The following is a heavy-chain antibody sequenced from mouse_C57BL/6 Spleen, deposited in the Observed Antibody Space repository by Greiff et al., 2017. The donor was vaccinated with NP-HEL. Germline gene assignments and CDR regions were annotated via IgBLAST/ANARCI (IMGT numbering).Heavy chain of an antibody. CDR3: AGGDYDEFAY. V-gene: IGHV1-22*01. CDR1: GYTFTDYN. Sequence: EVQLQQSGPELVKPGASVKMPCKASGYTFTDYNMHWVKQSHGKSLEWIGYINPNNGGTSYNQKFKGKATLTVNKSSSTAYMELRSLTSEDSEVYYCAGGDYDEFAYWGQGTLVTVSA. CDR2: INPNNGGT. D-gene: IGHD2-4*01. J-gene: IGHJ3*01.